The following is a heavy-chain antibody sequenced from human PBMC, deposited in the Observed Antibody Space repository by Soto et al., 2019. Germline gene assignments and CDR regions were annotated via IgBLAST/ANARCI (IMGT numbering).Heavy chain of an antibody. J-gene: IGHJ4*02. CDR1: GGSISVYF. CDR3: ARIIVAAGYFDF. CDR2: TYTSGST. V-gene: IGHV4-4*07. Sequence: TLSLTCTVSGGSISVYFWTWIRQPAGKGLDWIGHTYTSGSTNYNPSLKSRLTMSVDTSKNQFSLKLSSVTAADTAVYYCARIIVAAGYFDFWVQGTLVTSPQ. D-gene: IGHD6-13*01.